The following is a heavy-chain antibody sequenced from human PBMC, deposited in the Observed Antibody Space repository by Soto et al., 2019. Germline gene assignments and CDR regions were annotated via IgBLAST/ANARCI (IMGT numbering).Heavy chain of an antibody. V-gene: IGHV3-33*01. Sequence: PGGSLRLSCAASGFTFSSYGMHWVRRAPGKGLEWVAVIWYDGSNKYYADSVKGRFTISRDNSKNTLYLQMNSLRAEDTAVYYCARDRGYSYGYFAWADYYYYGMDVWGQGTTVTVSS. CDR3: ARDRGYSYGYFAWADYYYYGMDV. CDR2: IWYDGSNK. D-gene: IGHD5-18*01. CDR1: GFTFSSYG. J-gene: IGHJ6*02.